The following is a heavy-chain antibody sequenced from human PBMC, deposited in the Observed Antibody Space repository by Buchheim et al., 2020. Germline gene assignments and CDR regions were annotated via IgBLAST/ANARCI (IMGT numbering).Heavy chain of an antibody. J-gene: IGHJ6*02. CDR3: ASRYDILTGNYYYYGMDV. CDR1: GGTFSSYA. V-gene: IGHV1-69*06. CDR2: IIPILGTA. D-gene: IGHD3-9*01. Sequence: QVQLVQSGAEVKKPGSSVKVSCKASGGTFSSYAISWVRQAPGQGLEWMGGIIPILGTANYAQKFQGRVTITADKSTSTAYMELSSLRSEDTAVYYCASRYDILTGNYYYYGMDVWGQGTT.